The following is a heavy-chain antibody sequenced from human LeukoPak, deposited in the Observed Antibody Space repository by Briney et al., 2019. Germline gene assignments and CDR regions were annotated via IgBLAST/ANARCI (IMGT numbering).Heavy chain of an antibody. CDR3: ARDGKYGAASTVYYYYGMDV. CDR1: GFTLSNYW. Sequence: GGSLRLSCAASGFTLSNYWMSWVRQAPGKGLEWVPNINRYGSEKYYVDSVKGRFTISRDNSKNTLYLQMNSLRAEDTAVYYCARDGKYGAASTVYYYYGMDVGGQGTTVTVSS. J-gene: IGHJ6*02. V-gene: IGHV3-7*01. D-gene: IGHD4-17*01. CDR2: INRYGSEK.